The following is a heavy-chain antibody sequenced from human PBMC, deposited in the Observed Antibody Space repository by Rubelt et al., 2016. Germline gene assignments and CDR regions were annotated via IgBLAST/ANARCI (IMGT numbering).Heavy chain of an antibody. CDR3: ADRTVVVIARRSDSFDI. V-gene: IGHV4-59*01. CDR1: GVSISTYY. CDR2: INHSGST. J-gene: IGHJ3*02. D-gene: IGHD2-21*01. Sequence: QVQLQEPGPGLVKPSETLSLICSVSGVSISTYYWAWIRQPPGKGLEWIGEINHSGSTNYNPSLKSRVTISVDTSKNQFSLQRSLGTAAGTAVYCWADRTVVVIARRSDSFDIWGQGTMVTVSS.